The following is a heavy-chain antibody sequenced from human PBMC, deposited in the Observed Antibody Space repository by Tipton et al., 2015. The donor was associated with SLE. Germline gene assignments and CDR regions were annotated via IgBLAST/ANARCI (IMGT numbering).Heavy chain of an antibody. J-gene: IGHJ6*03. CDR3: AREAFGGDSYYYYYYMDV. Sequence: SLRLSCAASGFTFSSYAMSWVRQAPGKGLEWVSAISGSGGSTYYADSVKGRFTISRDNSKNTLYLQMNSLRAEDTAVYYCAREAFGGDSYYYYYYMDVWGKGTTVTVSS. D-gene: IGHD2-21*02. V-gene: IGHV3-23*01. CDR1: GFTFSSYA. CDR2: ISGSGGST.